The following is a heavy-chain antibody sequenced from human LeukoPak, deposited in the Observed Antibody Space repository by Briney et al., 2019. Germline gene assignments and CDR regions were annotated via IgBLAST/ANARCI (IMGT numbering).Heavy chain of an antibody. D-gene: IGHD2-2*01. V-gene: IGHV3-30-3*01. CDR1: GLTFSSYV. Sequence: PGGSLRLSCAASGLTFSSYVMHWVRQAPGKGLEWVAVISYDGSSKYYADSVKGRFTISRDNSKNTLYLQMNSLRAEDTAVYYCAKDFDRCSSTSCPLHYWGQGTLVTVSS. CDR3: AKDFDRCSSTSCPLHY. J-gene: IGHJ4*02. CDR2: ISYDGSSK.